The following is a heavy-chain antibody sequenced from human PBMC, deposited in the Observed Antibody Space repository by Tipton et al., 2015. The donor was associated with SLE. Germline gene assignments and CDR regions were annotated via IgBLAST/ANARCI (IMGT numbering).Heavy chain of an antibody. CDR2: IYNGAGAT. V-gene: IGHV3-53*04. CDR3: ARSYYMDV. CDR1: GFTVSSYY. Sequence: SLRLSCTASGFTVSSYYINWVRQVPGKGLEWVSVIYNGAGATYYADSVKGRFTISRHNSENTVDLQMHSLRPEDTAIYYCARSYYMDVWGKGTTATVSS. J-gene: IGHJ6*03.